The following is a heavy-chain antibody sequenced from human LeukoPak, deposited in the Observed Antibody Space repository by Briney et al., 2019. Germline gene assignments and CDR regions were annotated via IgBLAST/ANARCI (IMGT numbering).Heavy chain of an antibody. V-gene: IGHV4-59*01. D-gene: IGHD3-9*01. CDR1: DGSMSSYY. Sequence: SETLSLTCTVSDGSMSSYYWSWLRQPPGKGLEWIGYIYYDGDTSYNASLKSRVTISIDTSKNQFSLKLDSVTAADTAMYYCVRDSRNYGIYWGQGTLVTVSS. J-gene: IGHJ4*02. CDR2: IYYDGDT. CDR3: VRDSRNYGIY.